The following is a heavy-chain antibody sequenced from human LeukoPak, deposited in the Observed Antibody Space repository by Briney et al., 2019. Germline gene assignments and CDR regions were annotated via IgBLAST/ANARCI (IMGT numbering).Heavy chain of an antibody. CDR2: ISAYNGNT. CDR1: GYTFTSYD. Sequence: ASVKVSCKASGYTFTSYDINWVRQATGQGLEWMGWISAYNGNTNYAQKFQGRVTMTRNTSISTAYMELSSLRSEDTAVYYCARDYYDSSGYYGFIDYWGQGTLVTVSS. V-gene: IGHV1-8*02. CDR3: ARDYYDSSGYYGFIDY. J-gene: IGHJ4*02. D-gene: IGHD3-22*01.